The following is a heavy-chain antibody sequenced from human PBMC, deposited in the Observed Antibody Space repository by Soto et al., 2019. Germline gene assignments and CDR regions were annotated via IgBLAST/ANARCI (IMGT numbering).Heavy chain of an antibody. D-gene: IGHD5-12*01. V-gene: IGHV4-59*08. CDR1: GGSISSYY. J-gene: IGHJ4*02. CDR2: IYYSGST. CDR3: ARRASSGYDWPLDY. Sequence: QVQLQESGPGLVKPSETLSLTCTVSGGSISSYYWSWIRQPPGKGLEWIGYIYYSGSTNYNPSLKSRVTISVDTSKNQFSLKLSSVTAADTAVYYCARRASSGYDWPLDYWGQGTLVTVSS.